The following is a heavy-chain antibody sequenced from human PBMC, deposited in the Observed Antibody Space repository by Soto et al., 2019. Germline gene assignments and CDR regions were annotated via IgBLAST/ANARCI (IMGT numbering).Heavy chain of an antibody. CDR2: IYYSGTA. Sequence: QVQLHESGPGLVKPSQTLSLTCTVSGGSVNSGGYYWTWIRQHPGKGLEWIGYIYYSGTAYYNPSLKRRVYISLDPSKNQFSLNLSSVTAADTAVDYCARGATTFPGECVDYWGQGTLVTVSS. J-gene: IGHJ4*02. CDR3: ARGATTFPGECVDY. D-gene: IGHD2-21*01. CDR1: GGSVNSGGYY. V-gene: IGHV4-31*03.